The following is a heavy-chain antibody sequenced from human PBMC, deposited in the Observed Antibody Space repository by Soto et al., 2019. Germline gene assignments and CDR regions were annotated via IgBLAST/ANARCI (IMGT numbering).Heavy chain of an antibody. CDR1: GFTFSSYG. Sequence: PGGSLRLSCAASGFTFSSYGMHWVRQAPGKGLEWVAVISYDGSNKYYADSVRGRSTISRDNSKNTLYLQMNSLRAEDTAVYYCAKESVHNWFDPWGQGTLVTSPQ. CDR3: AKESVHNWFDP. J-gene: IGHJ5*02. D-gene: IGHD3-10*02. V-gene: IGHV3-30*18. CDR2: ISYDGSNK.